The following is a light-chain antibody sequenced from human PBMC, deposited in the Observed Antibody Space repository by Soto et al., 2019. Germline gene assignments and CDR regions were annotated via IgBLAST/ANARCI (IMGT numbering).Light chain of an antibody. CDR3: TAWDTSLTGHLV. CDR1: TSNIGSHS. J-gene: IGLJ2*01. V-gene: IGLV1-44*01. CDR2: SND. Sequence: SVLTQPPSASGAPGQTVTISCSGTTSNIGSHSVNWYRQLPGTAPKVVMFSNDERPSGVPDRFSGSKSGTSASLTITGLQSEDEADYYCTAWDTSLTGHLVFGGGTQLTVL.